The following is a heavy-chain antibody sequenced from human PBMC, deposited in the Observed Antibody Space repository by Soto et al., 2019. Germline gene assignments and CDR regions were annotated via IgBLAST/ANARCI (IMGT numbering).Heavy chain of an antibody. Sequence: EVQLVESGGGLVQPGGSLKLSCAASGFTFSGSAMHWVRQASGKGLEWVGRIRSKANSYATAYAASVKGRFTISRDDSKNTAYLQMNSLKTEDTAVYYCTSLVRESRRDYWGQGPLVTVSS. CDR1: GFTFSGSA. CDR2: IRSKANSYAT. D-gene: IGHD3-10*01. CDR3: TSLVRESRRDY. V-gene: IGHV3-73*01. J-gene: IGHJ4*02.